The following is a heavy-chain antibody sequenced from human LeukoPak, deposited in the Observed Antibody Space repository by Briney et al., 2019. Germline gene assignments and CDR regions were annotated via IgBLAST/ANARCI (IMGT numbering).Heavy chain of an antibody. CDR3: ARTEKYYDSSGYYYVYSDY. D-gene: IGHD3-22*01. J-gene: IGHJ4*02. CDR2: ISSSSSYI. CDR1: GFTFSSYS. Sequence: GGSLRLSCAASGFTFSSYSMNWVRQAPGKGLEWVSSISSSSSYIYYADSVKGRFTISRDNAKNSLYLQMNSLRAEDTAVYYCARTEKYYDSSGYYYVYSDYWGQGTLVTVSS. V-gene: IGHV3-21*01.